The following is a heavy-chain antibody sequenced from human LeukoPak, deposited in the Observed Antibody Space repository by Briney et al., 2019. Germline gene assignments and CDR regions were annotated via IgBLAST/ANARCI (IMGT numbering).Heavy chain of an antibody. J-gene: IGHJ1*01. D-gene: IGHD1-14*01. V-gene: IGHV3-11*04. Sequence: PGGSLRLSCAASGFAFSEYYMSWIRQAPGKGLEWVAKISGSGSTIYYADSVKGRFTISRDNAKNSLYLQMNILRAEDTAVYYCARGPGSRKCLQYWGQGTLVTVSS. CDR2: ISGSGSTI. CDR1: GFAFSEYY. CDR3: ARGPGSRKCLQY.